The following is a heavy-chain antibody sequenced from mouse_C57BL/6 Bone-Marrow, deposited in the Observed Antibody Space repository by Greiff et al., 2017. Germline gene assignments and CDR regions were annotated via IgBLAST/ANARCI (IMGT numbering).Heavy chain of an antibody. V-gene: IGHV5-6*01. CDR1: GFTFSSYG. CDR3: ARWLYAMDY. J-gene: IGHJ4*01. Sequence: EVQLVESGGDLVKPGGSLKLSCAASGFTFSSYGMSWVRQTPDKRLEWVATISSGGSYTYYPDSVKGRFHISRDNAKNTLYLQMSSLKSEDTAMYYCARWLYAMDYWGQGTSVTVSS. CDR2: ISSGGSYT.